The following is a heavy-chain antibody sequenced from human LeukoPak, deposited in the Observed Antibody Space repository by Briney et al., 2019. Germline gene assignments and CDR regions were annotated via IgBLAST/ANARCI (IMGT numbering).Heavy chain of an antibody. D-gene: IGHD3-22*01. Sequence: GGSLRLSCAASGFTFSSTSMSWVRQAPGKGLEWVAVISYDGSNKYYADSVKGRFTISRDNSKNTLYLQMNSLRAEDTAVYYCARGYYDSSGHDYWGQGTLVTVSS. CDR1: GFTFSSTS. CDR3: ARGYYDSSGHDY. V-gene: IGHV3-30-3*01. J-gene: IGHJ4*02. CDR2: ISYDGSNK.